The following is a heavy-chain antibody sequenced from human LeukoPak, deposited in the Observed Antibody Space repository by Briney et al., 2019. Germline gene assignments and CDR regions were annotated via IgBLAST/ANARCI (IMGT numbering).Heavy chain of an antibody. V-gene: IGHV3-23*01. J-gene: IGHJ3*02. CDR2: ISGSGGST. Sequence: GGSLRLSCAASGFTFSSYAMSWVRQAPGKGLEWVSAISGSGGSTYYADSVKGRFTISRDNSKNTVYLQMYSLRAEDTAVYYCARAHYDSSGYPKPHAFDIWGQGTMVTVSS. CDR3: ARAHYDSSGYPKPHAFDI. D-gene: IGHD3-22*01. CDR1: GFTFSSYA.